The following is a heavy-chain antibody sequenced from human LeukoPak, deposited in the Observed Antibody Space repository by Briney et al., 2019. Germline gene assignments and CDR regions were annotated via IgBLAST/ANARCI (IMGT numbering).Heavy chain of an antibody. J-gene: IGHJ4*02. D-gene: IGHD3-22*01. CDR2: INPNSGGT. Sequence: ASVKVSCKASGYTFTGYYMHWVRQAPGQGLEWMGWINPNSGGTNYAQKFQGWVTMTRDTSISTAYMELSRLRSDDTAVYYCARSKYFYETSGYYHTDFWGQGTLVTVSS. V-gene: IGHV1-2*04. CDR3: ARSKYFYETSGYYHTDF. CDR1: GYTFTGYY.